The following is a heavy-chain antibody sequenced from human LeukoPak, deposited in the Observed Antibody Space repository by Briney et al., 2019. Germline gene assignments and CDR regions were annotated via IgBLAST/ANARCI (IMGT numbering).Heavy chain of an antibody. CDR1: GGSFSGYY. D-gene: IGHD3-10*01. CDR2: INHSGST. V-gene: IGHV4-34*01. CDR3: ARGRTRGRYGWGKASAGNHYYYGMDV. Sequence: SETLTLTCAVYGGSFSGYYWSWIRQPPGKGLEWIGEINHSGSTNYNPSLKSRVTISVDTSKNQFSLKLSSVTAADTAVYYCARGRTRGRYGWGKASAGNHYYYGMDVWVQGTTVTVSS. J-gene: IGHJ6*01.